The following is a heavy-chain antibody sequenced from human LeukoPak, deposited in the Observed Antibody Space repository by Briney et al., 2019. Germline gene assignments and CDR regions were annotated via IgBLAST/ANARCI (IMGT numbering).Heavy chain of an antibody. D-gene: IGHD3-10*01. Sequence: ASVKVSCKASGYTFTSYDINWVRQATGQGLEWMGWMNPNSGNTGYAQKFQDRVTMTRSTSISTAYMELSSLRSEDTAVYYCARDSPARGDPPPHWGQGTLVTVSS. J-gene: IGHJ1*01. CDR3: ARDSPARGDPPPH. CDR1: GYTFTSYD. V-gene: IGHV1-8*01. CDR2: MNPNSGNT.